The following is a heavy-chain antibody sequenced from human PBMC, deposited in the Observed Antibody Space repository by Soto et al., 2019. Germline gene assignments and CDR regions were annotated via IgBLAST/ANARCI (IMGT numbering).Heavy chain of an antibody. Sequence: GGSLRLSCAASGFTFSSYWMSWVRQAPGKGLEWVANIKQDGSEKYYVDSVKGRFTISRDNAKNSLYLQMNSLRAEDTAVYYCAREDIVVVVAATRYYYYYMDVWGKGTTVTVSS. J-gene: IGHJ6*03. CDR1: GFTFSSYW. V-gene: IGHV3-7*01. CDR2: IKQDGSEK. D-gene: IGHD2-15*01. CDR3: AREDIVVVVAATRYYYYYMDV.